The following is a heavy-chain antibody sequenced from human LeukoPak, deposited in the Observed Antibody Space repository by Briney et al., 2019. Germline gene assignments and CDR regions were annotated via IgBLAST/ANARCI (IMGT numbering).Heavy chain of an antibody. CDR2: IYYSGRT. Sequence: SETLSLTCTVSGGSISSSSYYWGWIRQPPGKGLEWIGCIYYSGRTYYNPSLKSRVTISVDTSKNQFSLKLSSVTAADTAVYYCARQAQAVASFDYWGQGTLVTVSS. CDR3: ARQAQAVASFDY. J-gene: IGHJ4*02. CDR1: GGSISSSSYY. D-gene: IGHD6-19*01. V-gene: IGHV4-39*01.